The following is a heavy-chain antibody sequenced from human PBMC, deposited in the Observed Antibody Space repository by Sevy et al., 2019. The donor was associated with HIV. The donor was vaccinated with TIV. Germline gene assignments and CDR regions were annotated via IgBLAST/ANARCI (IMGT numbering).Heavy chain of an antibody. V-gene: IGHV2-5*02. CDR3: AHRPYGDYVGGFDV. CDR2: IYWDDDK. Sequence: SGPTLVNPTQTLTLTCTFSGFSLTTSGVGVGWIRQPPGKALEWLALIYWDDDKYYSPSLKSRLTITKDTSKNQVVLRMTHMDPVDTATYFCAHRPYGDYVGGFDVWGQGTLVTVSS. D-gene: IGHD4-17*01. J-gene: IGHJ3*01. CDR1: GFSLTTSGVG.